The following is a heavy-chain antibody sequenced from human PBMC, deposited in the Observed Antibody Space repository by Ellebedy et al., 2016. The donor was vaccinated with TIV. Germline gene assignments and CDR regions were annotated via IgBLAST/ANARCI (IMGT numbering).Heavy chain of an antibody. CDR1: GFTFSSYS. CDR3: TRHDGAYSYGHDY. CDR2: ISSSSSYI. V-gene: IGHV3-21*04. Sequence: GGSLRLSCAASGFTFSSYSMNWVRQAPGKGLEWVSSISSSSSYIYYADSVKGRFTISRDNAKNSLYLQMTSLRAEDMALYYCTRHDGAYSYGHDYWGQGTLVTVSS. J-gene: IGHJ4*02. D-gene: IGHD5-18*01.